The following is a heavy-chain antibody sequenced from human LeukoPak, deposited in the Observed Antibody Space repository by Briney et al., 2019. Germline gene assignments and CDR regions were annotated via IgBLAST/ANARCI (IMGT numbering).Heavy chain of an antibody. CDR1: GFTFSSYG. CDR2: ISYDESNK. V-gene: IGHV3-30*18. J-gene: IGHJ4*02. D-gene: IGHD2-15*01. Sequence: GGSLRLSCAASGFTFSSYGMHWVRQAPGKGLEWVAVISYDESNKYYADSVRGRFTISRDNSQNTLYLQMNILRAEDTAVYYCAKVAYCTGGSCYGGGFAYWGQGTLVTVSS. CDR3: AKVAYCTGGSCYGGGFAY.